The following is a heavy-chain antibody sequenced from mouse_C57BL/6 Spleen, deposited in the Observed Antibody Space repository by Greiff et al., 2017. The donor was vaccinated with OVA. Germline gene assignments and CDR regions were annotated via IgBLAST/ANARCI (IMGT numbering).Heavy chain of an antibody. CDR1: GYTFTSYW. D-gene: IGHD1-1*01. V-gene: IGHV1-61*01. Sequence: QVQLQQPGAELVRPGSSVKLSCKASGYTFTSYWMDWVKQRPGQGLEWIGNIYPSDSETHYNQKFKDKATLTVDKSSSTAYMQLSSLTSEDSAVYYCARNYYGSRGYFDYWGQGTTRTVSS. CDR3: ARNYYGSRGYFDY. CDR2: IYPSDSET. J-gene: IGHJ2*01.